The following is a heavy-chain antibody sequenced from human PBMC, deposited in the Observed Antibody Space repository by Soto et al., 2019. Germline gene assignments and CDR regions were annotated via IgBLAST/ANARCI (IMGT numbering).Heavy chain of an antibody. CDR2: IYYSGST. V-gene: IGHV4-39*01. CDR1: GGYISGSSYY. J-gene: IGHJ1*01. CDR3: ARTNKGPPID. Sequence: SQTMSLSYTVSGGYISGSSYYWGLIRQPPGKGLEWIRSIYYSGSTYYNPSLKSRVTISVDTSKNQFSLKLSSVTAADTAVYYCARTNKGPPIDWGQGTLVTVSS.